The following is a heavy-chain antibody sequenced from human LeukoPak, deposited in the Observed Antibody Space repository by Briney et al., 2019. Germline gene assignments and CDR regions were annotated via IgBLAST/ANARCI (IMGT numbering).Heavy chain of an antibody. CDR1: GFTFSSYW. CDR2: INSDGSST. V-gene: IGHV3-74*01. Sequence: PGGSLRLSCAASGFTFSSYWMHWVRQAPGKGLVWVSRINSDGSSTSYADSVKGRFTISRDNSKNTLYLQMNSLRAEDTAVYYCAKSLSSRGLIIPKTSRYFDYWGQGTLVTVSS. D-gene: IGHD3-10*01. J-gene: IGHJ4*02. CDR3: AKSLSSRGLIIPKTSRYFDY.